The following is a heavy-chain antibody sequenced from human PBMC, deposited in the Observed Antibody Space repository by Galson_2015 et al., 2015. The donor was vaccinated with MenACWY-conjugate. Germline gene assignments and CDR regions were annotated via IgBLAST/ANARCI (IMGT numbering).Heavy chain of an antibody. CDR3: AKDEWPYCGGDCYSAVDY. J-gene: IGHJ4*02. CDR1: QFTFSTYA. Sequence: SLRLSCAASQFTFSTYAMHWVRQAPGKGLEWVAFIHYDGNYKYYADSVKGRFTISRDNSKNTLYLLMNSLRAEDTAVYYCAKDEWPYCGGDCYSAVDYWGQGTLVTVSS. D-gene: IGHD2-21*02. CDR2: IHYDGNYK. V-gene: IGHV3-30*02.